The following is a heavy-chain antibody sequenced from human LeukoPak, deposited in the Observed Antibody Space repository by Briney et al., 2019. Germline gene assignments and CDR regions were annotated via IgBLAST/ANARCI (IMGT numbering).Heavy chain of an antibody. Sequence: GGSLRLSCAASGFTFSSYAMSWVRQAPGKGLEWVSAISGSGGSTYYADSVKGRFTISRDNSKNTLYLQMNSLRAEDTAVYYCAKDRDYYDSSGYYPPPSDAFDIWGQGTMVTVSS. V-gene: IGHV3-23*01. CDR3: AKDRDYYDSSGYYPPPSDAFDI. D-gene: IGHD3-22*01. CDR1: GFTFSSYA. CDR2: ISGSGGST. J-gene: IGHJ3*02.